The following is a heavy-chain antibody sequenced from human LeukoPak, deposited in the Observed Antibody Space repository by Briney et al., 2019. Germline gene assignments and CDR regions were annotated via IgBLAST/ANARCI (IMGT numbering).Heavy chain of an antibody. D-gene: IGHD3-22*01. J-gene: IGHJ4*02. CDR3: TRDWNSSGYYPLYFDY. V-gene: IGHV3-49*04. CDR2: IRSKAYGGTT. CDR1: GFTLGDYA. Sequence: PGRSLRLSCTASGFTLGDYAMSWVRQAPGKGLEWVGFIRSKAYGGTTEYAASVKGRFTISRDDSKSIAYLQMNSLKTEDTAVYYCTRDWNSSGYYPLYFDYWGQGTLVTVSS.